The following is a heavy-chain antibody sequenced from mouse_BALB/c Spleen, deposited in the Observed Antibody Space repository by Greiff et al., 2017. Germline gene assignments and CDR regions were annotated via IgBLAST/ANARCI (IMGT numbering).Heavy chain of an antibody. V-gene: IGHV5-6*01. CDR1: GFTFSSYG. Sequence: VQLKESGGDLVKPGGSLKLSCAASGFTFSSYGMSWVRQTPDKRLEWVATISSGGSYTYYPDSVKGRFTISRDNAKNTLYLQMSRLKSEDTAMYYCARHDYWGQGTTLTVSS. CDR3: ARHDY. J-gene: IGHJ2*01. CDR2: ISSGGSYT.